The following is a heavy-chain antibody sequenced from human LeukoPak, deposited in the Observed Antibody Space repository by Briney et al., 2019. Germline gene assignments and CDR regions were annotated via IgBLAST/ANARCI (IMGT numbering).Heavy chain of an antibody. Sequence: SVKVSCKASGGTLSSYAISWVRQAPGQGLEWMGGIIPIFGTANYAQKFQGRVTITTDESTSTAYMELSSLRSEDTAVYYCARELSDIVVVVAANGWFDPWGQGTLVTVSS. CDR3: ARELSDIVVVVAANGWFDP. CDR2: IIPIFGTA. V-gene: IGHV1-69*05. J-gene: IGHJ5*02. D-gene: IGHD2-15*01. CDR1: GGTLSSYA.